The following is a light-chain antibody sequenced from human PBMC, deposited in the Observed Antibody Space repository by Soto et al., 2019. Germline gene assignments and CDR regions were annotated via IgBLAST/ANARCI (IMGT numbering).Light chain of an antibody. Sequence: DIQMTQSPSTLSASVGDRVTFACRASQNIVDWLAWYQQKPGKAPKLLIYKASNLESGVPSRFGGSGSGSEFTLTISNLQPDDFATYYCQQYKDNPWTFGQGTRVEMK. J-gene: IGKJ1*01. CDR1: QNIVDW. V-gene: IGKV1-5*03. CDR3: QQYKDNPWT. CDR2: KAS.